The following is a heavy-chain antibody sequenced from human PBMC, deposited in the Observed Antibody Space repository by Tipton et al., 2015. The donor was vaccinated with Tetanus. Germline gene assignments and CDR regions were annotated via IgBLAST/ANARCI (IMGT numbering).Heavy chain of an antibody. J-gene: IGHJ3*02. CDR2: MNPNSGNT. CDR1: GYTFTSYD. D-gene: IGHD2-15*01. CDR3: ARGLPGGYCSGGSCRDDAFDI. Sequence: QSGPEVKKPGASVKVSCKASGYTFTSYDINWVRQATGQGLELMGWMNPNSGNTGYAQKFQGRVTMTRNTSISTAYMELSSLRSEDTAVYYCARGLPGGYCSGGSCRDDAFDIWGQGTMVTVSS. V-gene: IGHV1-8*01.